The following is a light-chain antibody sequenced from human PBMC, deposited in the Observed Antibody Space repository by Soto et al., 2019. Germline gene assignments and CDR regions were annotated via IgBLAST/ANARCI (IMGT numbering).Light chain of an antibody. CDR2: GAS. CDR1: QSVSSR. Sequence: EIVLTQSPGTLSLSPGERATLSCRASQSVSSRLAWYQQKPGQAPRLLISGASSRATGIPDRFSGSGSGTDFTLTISRLEPEDFALYYCQQYVTPAITFGQGTRLEIK. V-gene: IGKV3-20*01. J-gene: IGKJ5*01. CDR3: QQYVTPAIT.